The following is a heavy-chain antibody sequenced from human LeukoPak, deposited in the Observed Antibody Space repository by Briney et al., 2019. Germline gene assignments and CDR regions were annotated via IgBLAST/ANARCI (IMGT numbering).Heavy chain of an antibody. Sequence: PGGSLRLSCSASGFTFSSYAMHWVRQAPGKGLEYVSAISSNGGSTYYADSVKGRSTISRDNSKNTLYLQMSSLRAEDTAVYYCVKDRQFILTGFDYWGQGTLVTVSS. CDR2: ISSNGGST. D-gene: IGHD3-9*01. CDR1: GFTFSSYA. J-gene: IGHJ4*02. V-gene: IGHV3-64D*06. CDR3: VKDRQFILTGFDY.